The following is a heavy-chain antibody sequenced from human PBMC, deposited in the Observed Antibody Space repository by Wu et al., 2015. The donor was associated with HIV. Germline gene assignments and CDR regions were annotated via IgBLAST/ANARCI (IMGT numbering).Heavy chain of an antibody. D-gene: IGHD3-22*01. J-gene: IGHJ3*02. Sequence: QVQLVQSGAEVRKPGASVTVSCRAAGYTFSIYDINWVRQTAGQGLEWMGWMSPNSGNTGYAQKFQGRVTMTRNTSITTAYMELRSLRSDDTAIYYCARAYYYDYTGYQRADAFDIWGQGTMVTVS. CDR1: GYTFSIYD. CDR2: MSPNSGNT. CDR3: ARAYYYDYTGYQRADAFDI. V-gene: IGHV1-8*01.